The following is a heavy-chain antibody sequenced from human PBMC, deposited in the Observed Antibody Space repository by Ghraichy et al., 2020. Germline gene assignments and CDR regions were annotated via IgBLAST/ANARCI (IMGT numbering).Heavy chain of an antibody. CDR3: ARMSILWWSLLVGAFDI. CDR2: IYHSGST. D-gene: IGHD2-21*01. J-gene: IGHJ3*02. Sequence: SETLTLTCAVSGYSISSGYYWGWIRQPPGKGLEWIGSIYHSGSTYYNPSLKSRVTISVDTSKNQFSLKLSSVTAADTAVYYCARMSILWWSLLVGAFDIWGQGTMVTVSS. V-gene: IGHV4-38-2*01. CDR1: GYSISSGYY.